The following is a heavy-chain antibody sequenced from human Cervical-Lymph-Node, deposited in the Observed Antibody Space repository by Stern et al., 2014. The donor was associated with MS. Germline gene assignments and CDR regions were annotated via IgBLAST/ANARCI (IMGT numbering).Heavy chain of an antibody. D-gene: IGHD3-10*01. CDR3: TKDTYGPEDY. V-gene: IGHV3-74*02. CDR2: TNRDGTPI. Sequence: EVQLVESGGGLVQPGGSLRLSFVASGFTFRNYWMHWVRQGPGKGLVCDAHTNRDGTPITHAVSGKGRFTISRDNAKNTRYLQMNSLRVEDTAVYYCTKDTYGPEDYWGQGTSVTVSS. J-gene: IGHJ4*02. CDR1: GFTFRNYW.